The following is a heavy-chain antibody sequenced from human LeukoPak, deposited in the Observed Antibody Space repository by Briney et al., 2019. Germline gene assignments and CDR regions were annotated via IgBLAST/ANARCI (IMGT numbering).Heavy chain of an antibody. CDR1: GFTFSSYG. CDR3: AKEDLLTYYGMDV. J-gene: IGHJ6*02. V-gene: IGHV3-30*18. D-gene: IGHD2-21*01. Sequence: GGSLRLSCAASGFTFSSYGMHWVRQAPGKGLEWVAVISYDGSNKYYADSVKGRFTISRDNSKNTLYLQMNSLRAEDTAVYYCAKEDLLTYYGMDVWGQGTTVTVS. CDR2: ISYDGSNK.